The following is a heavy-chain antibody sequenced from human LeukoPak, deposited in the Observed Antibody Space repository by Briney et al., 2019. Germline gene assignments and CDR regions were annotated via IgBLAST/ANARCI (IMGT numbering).Heavy chain of an antibody. Sequence: GGSLRLSCAASGFTFSSYAIHWVRQAPGKGLEWVAVISYDGSNKYYADSVKGRFTISRDNSKNTLYLQMNSLRAEDTAVHYCARDLEDSSPFGAFDMWGQGTMVTVSS. V-gene: IGHV3-30-3*01. CDR3: ARDLEDSSPFGAFDM. D-gene: IGHD3-22*01. CDR1: GFTFSSYA. J-gene: IGHJ3*02. CDR2: ISYDGSNK.